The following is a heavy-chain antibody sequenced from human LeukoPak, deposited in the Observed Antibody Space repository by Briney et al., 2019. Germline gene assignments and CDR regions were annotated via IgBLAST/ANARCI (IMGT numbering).Heavy chain of an antibody. J-gene: IGHJ4*02. CDR2: IYSGGTT. D-gene: IGHD5-24*01. CDR1: GLTVNSNY. CDR3: ARALLVRNGYNYSPNYFDY. Sequence: PGGSPRLSCAASGLTVNSNYMNWVRQAPGKGLQWVSVIYSGGTTYYADSVKGRFTISRDNSKNTLYLQMNSLRAEDTAVYYCARALLVRNGYNYSPNYFDYWGQGTLVTVSS. V-gene: IGHV3-53*01.